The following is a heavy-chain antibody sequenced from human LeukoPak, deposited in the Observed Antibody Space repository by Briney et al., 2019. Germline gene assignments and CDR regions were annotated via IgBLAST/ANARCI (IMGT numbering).Heavy chain of an antibody. CDR2: IIPIFGTA. J-gene: IGHJ4*02. CDR1: GGTFSSYA. D-gene: IGHD4-17*01. CDR3: ASSAAGDQYYFDY. V-gene: IGHV1-69*05. Sequence: ASVKVSCKASGGTFSSYAISWVRQAPGQGLEWMGRIIPIFGTANYAQKFQGRVTITTDESTSTAYMELSSLRSEDTAVYYCASSAAGDQYYFDYWGQGTLVTVS.